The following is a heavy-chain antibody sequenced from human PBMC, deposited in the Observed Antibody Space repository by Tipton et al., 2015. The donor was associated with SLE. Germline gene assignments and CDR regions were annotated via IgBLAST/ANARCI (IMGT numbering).Heavy chain of an antibody. D-gene: IGHD4-11*01. CDR2: ISHTGNT. J-gene: IGHJ4*02. Sequence: GASISDGAYYWSWIRQHQGKGLEYIGYISHTGNTYSKPSLKSRVVMSLDTSKNQFSLKLSSVTAADTAVYYCAREGGATVTTDYWGQGTLVTVSS. CDR3: AREGGATVTTDY. CDR1: GASISDGAYY. V-gene: IGHV4-31*02.